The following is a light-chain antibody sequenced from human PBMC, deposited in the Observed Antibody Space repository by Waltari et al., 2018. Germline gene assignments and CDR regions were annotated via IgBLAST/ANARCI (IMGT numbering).Light chain of an antibody. CDR1: QGISSY. Sequence: DIQLTQSPSFPSASVGDRVTITCRASQGISSYLAWYQQKPGKAPKLLIHSTSTLQSGVPSRFGGSGSGTEFTLTIGGLHPEDFATYYCQQRVTFGGGTKVEMK. J-gene: IGKJ4*01. V-gene: IGKV1-9*01. CDR3: QQRVT. CDR2: STS.